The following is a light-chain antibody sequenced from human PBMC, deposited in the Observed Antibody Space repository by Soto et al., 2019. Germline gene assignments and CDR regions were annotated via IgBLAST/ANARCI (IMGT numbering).Light chain of an antibody. CDR1: SSDVGGYNY. CDR3: CSYAGSYTFYV. Sequence: SELTQPRSVYGFPGQSVTISCTRTSSDVGGYNYVSWYQQHPGKAPKLMIYDVSKRPSGVPDRFSGSKSGNTASLTISGLQAEDEADYYCCSYAGSYTFYVFGTGTKVTVL. J-gene: IGLJ1*01. V-gene: IGLV2-11*01. CDR2: DVS.